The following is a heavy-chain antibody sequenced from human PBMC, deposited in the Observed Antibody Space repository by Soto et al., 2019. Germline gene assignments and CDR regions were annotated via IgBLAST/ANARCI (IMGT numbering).Heavy chain of an antibody. D-gene: IGHD2-2*01. CDR3: ARGDYCSRTTCYRSPFDY. Sequence: QVQLQESGPGLVKPSETLSLTCTVSGGSISYYYWSWIRQPPGKGLEWIANIYYSGSTNYNPSLKRRVTMSVDTSKNQFSLKLSSVTAADTAVYYCARGDYCSRTTCYRSPFDYWGQGILATVSS. J-gene: IGHJ4*02. CDR2: IYYSGST. V-gene: IGHV4-59*13. CDR1: GGSISYYY.